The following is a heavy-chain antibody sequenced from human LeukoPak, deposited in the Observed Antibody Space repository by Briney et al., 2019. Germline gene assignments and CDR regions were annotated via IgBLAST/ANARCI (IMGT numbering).Heavy chain of an antibody. V-gene: IGHV1-2*02. J-gene: IGHJ4*02. D-gene: IGHD3-3*01. CDR2: INPNSGGT. CDR1: GYTFTVYF. Sequence: GASVTVSCKASGYTFTVYFIHWVRQAPGQGLEWMGWINPNSGGTNFAQKFQGRVTVTRDTSISTAYTELSSLRSDDTAVYYCARADEWFVYDYWGQGTLVTVSS. CDR3: ARADEWFVYDY.